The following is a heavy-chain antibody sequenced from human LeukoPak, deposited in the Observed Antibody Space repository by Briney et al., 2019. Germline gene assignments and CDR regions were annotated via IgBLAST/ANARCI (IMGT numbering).Heavy chain of an antibody. CDR3: AKNGAVAGTCDY. CDR2: ISSSSSTI. CDR1: GFIFSDYS. J-gene: IGHJ4*02. Sequence: GGSLRPSCAASGFIFSDYSMDWVRQAPGRGLEWVSYISSSSSTIYYADSVKGRFTISRDNAKKSLYLQMNSLREEDTAVYYCAKNGAVAGTCDYWGQGILVTVSS. V-gene: IGHV3-48*02. D-gene: IGHD6-19*01.